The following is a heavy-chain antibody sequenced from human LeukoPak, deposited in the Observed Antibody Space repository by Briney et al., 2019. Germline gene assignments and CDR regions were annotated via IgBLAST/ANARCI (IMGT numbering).Heavy chain of an antibody. D-gene: IGHD3-22*01. CDR3: ARMKYFDSTGYSHAEYFQH. Sequence: SVKVSFKASGGTFNSFAISWVRQAPGQGLEWVGRIIPLLGTPDYAQKFQGRVTITSDKYTGTAYIELSSLRSEDTAMYYCARMKYFDSTGYSHAEYFQHWGQGSLLIVSS. J-gene: IGHJ1*01. CDR1: GGTFNSFA. CDR2: IIPLLGTP. V-gene: IGHV1-69*04.